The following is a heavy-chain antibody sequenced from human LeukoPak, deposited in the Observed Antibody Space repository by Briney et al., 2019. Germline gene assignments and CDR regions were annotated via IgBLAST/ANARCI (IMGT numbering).Heavy chain of an antibody. CDR2: IYSGGST. J-gene: IGHJ4*02. CDR3: ERTSHLGTQPALTPRDYFDY. V-gene: IGHV3-66*01. CDR1: GFTVSSNY. D-gene: IGHD1-26*01. Sequence: GGSLRLSCAASGFTVSSNYMSWVRQAPGKGLEWVSVIYSGGSTYYADSVKRRFNISGDNSKNTLYLQMNSLRAEDTAVYYCERTSHLGTQPALTPRDYFDYWGQGTLVTVSS.